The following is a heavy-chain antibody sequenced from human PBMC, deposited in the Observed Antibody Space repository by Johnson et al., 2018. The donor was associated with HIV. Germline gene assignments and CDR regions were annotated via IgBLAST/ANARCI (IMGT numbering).Heavy chain of an antibody. Sequence: QVQLVESGGGVVQPGRSLRLSCAASGFTFSSYAMHWVRQAPGKGLEWVAVISYDGSNKYYADSVKGRFTISRDNSKNTLYLQMNSLRAEATAVYYCAKGNGDYRSDVFDIWGQGTMVTVSS. D-gene: IGHD4-17*01. CDR3: AKGNGDYRSDVFDI. CDR1: GFTFSSYA. J-gene: IGHJ3*02. V-gene: IGHV3-30*04. CDR2: ISYDGSNK.